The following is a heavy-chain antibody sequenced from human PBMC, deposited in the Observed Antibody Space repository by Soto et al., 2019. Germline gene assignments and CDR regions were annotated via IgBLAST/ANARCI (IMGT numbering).Heavy chain of an antibody. CDR2: ISGSGGST. Sequence: EVQLLESGGGLVQPGGSLRLSCAASGFTFYNYDMNWVRQAPGKGLEWVSGISGSGGSTSYADSVNGRFTISKHNSKTTVYLQMSRPRAEDPAVYYCAKGMYDDGVYFPSWGRGTLVTVSS. CDR3: AKGMYDDGVYFPS. CDR1: GFTFYNYD. D-gene: IGHD4-17*01. V-gene: IGHV3-23*01. J-gene: IGHJ4*02.